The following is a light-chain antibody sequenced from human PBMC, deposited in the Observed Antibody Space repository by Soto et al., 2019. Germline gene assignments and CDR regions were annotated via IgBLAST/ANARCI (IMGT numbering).Light chain of an antibody. Sequence: TVLTQSPGTLSLSPGERATLSCRASQSVSSSSLAWYQQKPGQAPRLLLYHASSRAPGIPDRFSGSGAGTDFPLTISRLEPEDVAVYYCQQYGSSPPSWTFGQGTKVEIK. CDR3: QQYGSSPPSWT. V-gene: IGKV3-20*01. CDR2: HAS. J-gene: IGKJ1*01. CDR1: QSVSSSS.